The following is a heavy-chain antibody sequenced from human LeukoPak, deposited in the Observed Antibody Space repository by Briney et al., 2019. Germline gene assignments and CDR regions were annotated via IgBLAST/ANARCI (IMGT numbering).Heavy chain of an antibody. CDR2: ISWNSGSI. CDR3: ARGYSGSYWGNYYFDY. CDR1: GFTFDDYA. V-gene: IGHV3-9*03. J-gene: IGHJ4*02. Sequence: GRSLRLSCAASGFTFDDYAMHWVRQAPGKGLEWVSGISWNSGSIGYADSVKGRFTISRDNAKNSLYLQMNSLRAEDMALYYCARGYSGSYWGNYYFDYWGQGTLVTVSS. D-gene: IGHD1-26*01.